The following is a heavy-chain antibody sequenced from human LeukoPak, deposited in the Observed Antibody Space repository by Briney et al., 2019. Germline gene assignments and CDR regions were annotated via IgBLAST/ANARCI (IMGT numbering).Heavy chain of an antibody. J-gene: IGHJ5*02. Sequence: GGSLRLSCAASGFTFDDYDMSWVRQAPGKGLEWVSGINWNGGRTGYADSVKGRFTISRDNAKNSLYLQMNSLRPEDTAVYYCARDWGASDWYNWFDPWGQGTLVSVSS. CDR2: INWNGGRT. D-gene: IGHD6-19*01. CDR3: ARDWGASDWYNWFDP. CDR1: GFTFDDYD. V-gene: IGHV3-20*04.